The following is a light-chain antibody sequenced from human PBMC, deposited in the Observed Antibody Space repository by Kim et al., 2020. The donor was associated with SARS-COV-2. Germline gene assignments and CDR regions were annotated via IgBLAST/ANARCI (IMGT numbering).Light chain of an antibody. Sequence: VTISCSGSSSNSGADYDVHWYQHLPGRAPKLLIYANNNRPSGVSDRFTGSKSGTSASLTITGLQAEDEGDYYCQSCDNSLSESLVFGGGTQLTVL. J-gene: IGLJ7*01. CDR2: ANN. CDR1: SSNSGADYD. V-gene: IGLV1-40*01. CDR3: QSCDNSLSESLV.